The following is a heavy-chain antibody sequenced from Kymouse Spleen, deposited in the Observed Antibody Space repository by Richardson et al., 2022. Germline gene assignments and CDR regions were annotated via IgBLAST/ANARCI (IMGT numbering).Heavy chain of an antibody. CDR3: ARGGYDFWSGYSPYFDY. D-gene: IGHD3-3*01. J-gene: IGHJ4*02. CDR1: GGSFSGYY. CDR2: INHSGST. V-gene: IGHV4-34*01. Sequence: QVQLQQWGAGLLKPSETLSLTCAVYGGSFSGYYWSWIRQPPGKGLEWIGEINHSGSTNYNPSLKSRVTISVDTSKNQFSLKLSSVTAADTAVYYCARGGYDFWSGYSPYFDYWGQGTLVTVSS.